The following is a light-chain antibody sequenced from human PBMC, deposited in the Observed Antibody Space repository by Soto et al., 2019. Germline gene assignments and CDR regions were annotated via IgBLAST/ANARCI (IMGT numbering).Light chain of an antibody. CDR3: SSYAGSNLGV. V-gene: IGLV2-8*01. J-gene: IGLJ2*01. Sequence: QSALTQPPSASGSPGQSVTISCTGTSSDVGGYNFVSWYQHHPGRAPKLMIYEVTKRPSGVPGRFSGSKSGNTASLTVSGLQAEVEADYYCSSYAGSNLGVFGGGTKLTVL. CDR1: SSDVGGYNF. CDR2: EVT.